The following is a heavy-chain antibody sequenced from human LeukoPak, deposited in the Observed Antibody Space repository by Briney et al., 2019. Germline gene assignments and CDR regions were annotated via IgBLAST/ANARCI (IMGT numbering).Heavy chain of an antibody. CDR1: GGSISSYF. V-gene: IGHV4-4*07. CDR3: ARDGADVYGRAFDY. CDR2: IHASGTT. D-gene: IGHD3-10*01. Sequence: SETLSLTCNVSGGSISSYFWTWIRQPAGKGLEWIGRIHASGTTNYNSSLKSRVSMSVATSKNQFSLKLTSVTAADTAVYFCARDGADVYGRAFDYWGQGTLVSVSS. J-gene: IGHJ4*02.